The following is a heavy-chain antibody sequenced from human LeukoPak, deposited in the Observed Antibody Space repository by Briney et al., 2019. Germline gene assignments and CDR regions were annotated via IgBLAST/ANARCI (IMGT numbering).Heavy chain of an antibody. CDR3: ASGGGYSSAWHSSDY. J-gene: IGHJ4*02. V-gene: IGHV3-53*01. Sequence: GGSLRLSCAASGFTVSNTYMSWVRQAPGKGLEWVSTIYSDGRTYYADSVKGRFTISRDNSKNAMYLQMNSLRAEDTAVYYCASGGGYSSAWHSSDYWGQGTLVTVSS. CDR2: IYSDGRT. D-gene: IGHD6-19*01. CDR1: GFTVSNTY.